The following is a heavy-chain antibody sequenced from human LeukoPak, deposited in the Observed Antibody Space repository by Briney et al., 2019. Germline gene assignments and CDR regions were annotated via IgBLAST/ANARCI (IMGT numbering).Heavy chain of an antibody. Sequence: PGGSLRLSCAASGFTFDDYLIHWVRQVPGKGLEWVSLISWDGDSTYYADSVKGRFTISRDNSKNSLYLQMNSLRTEDTALYYCAKARGLIGGAFDLWGQGTMVTVSS. CDR2: ISWDGDST. CDR3: AKARGLIGGAFDL. D-gene: IGHD3-22*01. V-gene: IGHV3-43*01. J-gene: IGHJ3*01. CDR1: GFTFDDYL.